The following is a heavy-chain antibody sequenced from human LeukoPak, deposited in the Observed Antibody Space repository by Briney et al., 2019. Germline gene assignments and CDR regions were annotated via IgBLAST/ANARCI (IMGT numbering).Heavy chain of an antibody. J-gene: IGHJ3*02. V-gene: IGHV4-30-4*01. D-gene: IGHD6-13*01. CDR2: IYYSGST. Sequence: SQTLSLTCTVSGGSISSGDYYWSWIRQPPGKGLEWIGYIYYSGSTNYNPSLKSRVTISVDTSKNQFSLKLSSVTAADTAVYYCARAASWYLGAFDIWGQGTMVTVSS. CDR3: ARAASWYLGAFDI. CDR1: GGSISSGDYY.